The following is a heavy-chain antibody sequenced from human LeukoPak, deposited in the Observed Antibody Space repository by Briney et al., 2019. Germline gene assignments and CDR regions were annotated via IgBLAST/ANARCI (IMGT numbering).Heavy chain of an antibody. V-gene: IGHV3-30*02. J-gene: IGHJ4*02. CDR1: GFTFSSYG. D-gene: IGHD1-26*01. CDR2: IRYDGSNK. Sequence: GGSLRLSCAASGFTFSSYGMHWVRQAPGKGLEWVAFIRYDGSNKYYADSVKGRFTISRDNSKNTLYLQMNSLRAEDTAVYYCTSGRPWRWELYDFDYWGQGTLVTVSS. CDR3: TSGRPWRWELYDFDY.